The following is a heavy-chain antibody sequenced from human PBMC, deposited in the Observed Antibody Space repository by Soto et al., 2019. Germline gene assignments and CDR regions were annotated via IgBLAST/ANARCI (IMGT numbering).Heavy chain of an antibody. V-gene: IGHV1-58*01. J-gene: IGHJ4*01. D-gene: IGHD3-3*01. CDR2: IVVGSGKT. Sequence: ASVKFACKASGFTFTSSAVQWVRQARGQRLECIGWIVVGSGKTNYAQKFPERVTVTRXXXXRXXXRXVXXLLXKDTAVYYCAADWIVGRYDFWSGHDDHWGQ. CDR1: GFTFTSSA. CDR3: AADWIVGRYDFWSGHDDH.